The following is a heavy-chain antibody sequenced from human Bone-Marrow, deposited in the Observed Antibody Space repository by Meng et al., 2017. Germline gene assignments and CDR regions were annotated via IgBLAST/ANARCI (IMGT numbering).Heavy chain of an antibody. D-gene: IGHD6-13*01. CDR3: AREGLAAAGMGDAFDI. CDR2: INNDGSST. V-gene: IGHV3-74*01. Sequence: GESLKISCAASGFTFSSYWMHWVRQAPGKGLVWVSRINNDGSSTSYADSVKGRFTISRDNAKNTLYLQMNSLRAEDTAVYYCAREGLAAAGMGDAFDIWGQGTMVTVSS. J-gene: IGHJ3*02. CDR1: GFTFSSYW.